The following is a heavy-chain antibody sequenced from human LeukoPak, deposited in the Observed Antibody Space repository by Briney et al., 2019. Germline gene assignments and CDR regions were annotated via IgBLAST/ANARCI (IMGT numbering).Heavy chain of an antibody. D-gene: IGHD5-18*01. CDR2: INPSGGST. V-gene: IGHV1-46*01. CDR3: ARAHVDTAMVTGRFDY. CDR1: GYTFTSYY. J-gene: IGHJ4*02. Sequence: GASVKVSCKACGYTFTSYYMHWVRQAPGQGLEWMGIINPSGGSTSYAQKFQGRVTMTRDTSTSTVYIELSSLRSEDTAVYYCARAHVDTAMVTGRFDYWGQGTLVTVSS.